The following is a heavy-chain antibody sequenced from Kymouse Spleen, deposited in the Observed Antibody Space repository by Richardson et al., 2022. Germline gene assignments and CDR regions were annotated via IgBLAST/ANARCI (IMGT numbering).Heavy chain of an antibody. Sequence: QVQLVESGGGVVQPGRSLRLSCAASGFTFSSYGMHWVRQAPGKGLEWVAVIWYDGSNKYYADSVKGRFTISRDNSKNTLYLQMNSLRAEDTAVYYCAREYYYGSGSYYNLFDYWGQGTLVTVSS. V-gene: IGHV3-33*01. J-gene: IGHJ4*02. CDR2: IWYDGSNK. CDR1: GFTFSSYG. D-gene: IGHD3-10*01. CDR3: AREYYYGSGSYYNLFDY.